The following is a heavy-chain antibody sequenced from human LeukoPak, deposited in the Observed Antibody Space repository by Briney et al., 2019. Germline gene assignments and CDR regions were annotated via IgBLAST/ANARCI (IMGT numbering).Heavy chain of an antibody. CDR3: ARKKDSSGYYWGGVEKNDAFDI. Sequence: SETLSLTCTVSGGSISSSSYYWGWIRQPPGKGLEWIGSIYYSGSTYYNPSLKSRVTISVDTSKNQFSLKLSSVTAADTAVYYCARKKDSSGYYWGGVEKNDAFDIWGQGTMVTVSS. D-gene: IGHD3-22*01. CDR2: IYYSGST. V-gene: IGHV4-39*01. CDR1: GGSISSSSYY. J-gene: IGHJ3*02.